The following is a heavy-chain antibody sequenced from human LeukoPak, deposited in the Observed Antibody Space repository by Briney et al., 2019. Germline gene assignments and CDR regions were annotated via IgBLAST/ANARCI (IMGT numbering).Heavy chain of an antibody. CDR1: GFTFSSYA. CDR2: ISYDGSNK. J-gene: IGHJ6*02. D-gene: IGHD5-12*01. CDR3: AREGGYEDYYYYYGMDV. Sequence: QSGGSLRLSCAASGFTFSSYAMHWVRQAPGKGLEWVAVISYDGSNKYYADSVKGRFTISRDNSKNTLYLQMNSLRAEDTAVYYCAREGGYEDYYYYYGMDVWGQGTTVTVSS. V-gene: IGHV3-30-3*01.